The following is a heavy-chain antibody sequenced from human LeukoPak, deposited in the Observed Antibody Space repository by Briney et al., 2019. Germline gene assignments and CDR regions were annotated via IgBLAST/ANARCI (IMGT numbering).Heavy chain of an antibody. J-gene: IGHJ3*02. CDR2: IRYDGINK. V-gene: IGHV3-30*02. CDR1: AFTFSTYG. Sequence: GGSLRLSCAASAFTFSTYGMHWVRQAPGKGLEWVAFIRYDGINKYYADSVKGRFTISRDNSKNTLYLQMNSLRAEDTAVYYCASYDTYAFDIWGQGTMVTVSS. CDR3: ASYDTYAFDI. D-gene: IGHD3-3*01.